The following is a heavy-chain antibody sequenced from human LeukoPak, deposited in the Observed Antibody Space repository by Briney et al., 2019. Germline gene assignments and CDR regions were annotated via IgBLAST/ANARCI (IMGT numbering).Heavy chain of an antibody. D-gene: IGHD6-19*01. V-gene: IGHV4-39*07. CDR1: GGSISSSSYY. CDR2: IYYSGST. CDR3: ARGGLQRLAPFDY. J-gene: IGHJ4*02. Sequence: SETLSLTCTVSGGSISSSSYYWGWIRQPPGKGLEWIGSIYYSGSTYYNPSLKSRVTLSLDTSKNQFSLKLSSVTAADTAVYYCARGGLQRLAPFDYWGQGVLVTVSS.